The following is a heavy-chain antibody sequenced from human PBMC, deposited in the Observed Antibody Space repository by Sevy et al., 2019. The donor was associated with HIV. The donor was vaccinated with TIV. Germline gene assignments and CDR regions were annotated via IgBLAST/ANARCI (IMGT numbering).Heavy chain of an antibody. CDR1: GFIFSNFA. D-gene: IGHD1-26*01. CDR3: ARGENDDEFFQY. Sequence: GRSLRLSCTVSGFIFSNFAMHWVRQAPGKGLEWVAVTSYDGSHKYYADSVKGRFIVSRDNSRNILSLEMNSLTRDDTAVYYCARGENDDEFFQYWGQGTLVTVSS. V-gene: IGHV3-30*04. J-gene: IGHJ1*01. CDR2: TSYDGSHK.